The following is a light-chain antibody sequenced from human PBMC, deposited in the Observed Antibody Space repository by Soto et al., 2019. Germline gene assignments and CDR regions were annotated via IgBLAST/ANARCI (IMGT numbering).Light chain of an antibody. Sequence: EIVLTQSPGTLSLSPGERATLSCRASQSVSSSYLAWYQQKPGQAPRLLIYGASSRATSIPDRFSGSGSGTGFTLTISRLEPADFAVYYCQQYGSSPPYTFGQGTKLEIK. CDR2: GAS. V-gene: IGKV3-20*01. J-gene: IGKJ2*01. CDR3: QQYGSSPPYT. CDR1: QSVSSSY.